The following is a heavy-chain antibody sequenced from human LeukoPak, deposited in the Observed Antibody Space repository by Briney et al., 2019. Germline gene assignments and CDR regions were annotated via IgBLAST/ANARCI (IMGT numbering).Heavy chain of an antibody. CDR1: GGTFSSYT. CDR3: ASWSESDTIFGVPRGNWFDP. D-gene: IGHD3-3*01. J-gene: IGHJ5*02. V-gene: IGHV1-69*02. CDR2: IIPILVIA. Sequence: SVKVSCKASGGTFSSYTTSWVRQAPGQGLEWMGRIIPILVIANYAQKFQGRVTITADKSTSTAYMELSSLRSKDTAVYYCASWSESDTIFGVPRGNWFDPWGQGTLVTVSS.